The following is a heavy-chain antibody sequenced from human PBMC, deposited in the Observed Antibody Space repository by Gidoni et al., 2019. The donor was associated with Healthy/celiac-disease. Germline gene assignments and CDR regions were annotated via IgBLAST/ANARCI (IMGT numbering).Heavy chain of an antibody. V-gene: IGHV3-20*04. CDR3: ARELAVAAAGTGYFDY. D-gene: IGHD6-13*01. CDR2: INWHGGST. J-gene: IGHJ4*02. CDR1: GFTLDDYG. Sequence: EVQLVESGGGVVRPGGSLRLSCAASGFTLDDYGMSWVRQAPGKGLEWVSVINWHGGSTGYADSVKGRFTISRDNAKNSLYLQMNSLRAEDTALYYCARELAVAAAGTGYFDYWGQGTLVTVSS.